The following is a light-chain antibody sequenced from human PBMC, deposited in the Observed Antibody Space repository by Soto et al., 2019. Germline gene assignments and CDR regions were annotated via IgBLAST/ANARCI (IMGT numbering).Light chain of an antibody. V-gene: IGKV3-20*01. Sequence: DMVMTQSPATLSVSPWERATLSCMASQSVSSSLAWYQQKPGQAPRLLIYGASSRATGIPDRFSGSGSGTDFTLTISRLEPEDFAVYYCQQYGSSPTWTFGQGTKVDTK. CDR1: QSVSSS. J-gene: IGKJ1*01. CDR2: GAS. CDR3: QQYGSSPTWT.